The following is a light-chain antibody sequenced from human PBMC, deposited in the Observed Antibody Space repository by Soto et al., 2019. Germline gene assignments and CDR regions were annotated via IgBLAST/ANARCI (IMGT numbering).Light chain of an antibody. CDR3: QQYNKWPPET. CDR2: GAS. V-gene: IGKV3-15*01. Sequence: ESVLTQSPGTLSLSPLERAILSCSRSQSVSSGYLAWYQQKPGQAPRLLIYGASSRATGIPARFSGSGSGTEFTLTISSLQSEDFAVYYCQQYNKWPPETFGQGTKVDIK. CDR1: QSVSSGY. J-gene: IGKJ1*01.